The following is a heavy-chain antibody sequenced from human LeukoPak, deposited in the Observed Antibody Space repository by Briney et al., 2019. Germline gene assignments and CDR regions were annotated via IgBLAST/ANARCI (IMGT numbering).Heavy chain of an antibody. CDR1: GGSISDNY. J-gene: IGHJ4*02. CDR2: AYYSGHT. D-gene: IGHD2-15*01. CDR3: ARHPFATPFDY. Sequence: PSETLSLTCTVSGGSISDNYWSWIRQPPGKGLEWTGYAYYSGHTNYNSSLKSRVTMSLDTSKSQFSLRLSSVTAADTAVYFCARHPFATPFDYWGPGTLVTVSP. V-gene: IGHV4-59*08.